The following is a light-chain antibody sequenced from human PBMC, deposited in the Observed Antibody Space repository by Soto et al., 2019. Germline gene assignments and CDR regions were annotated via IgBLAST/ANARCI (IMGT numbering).Light chain of an antibody. V-gene: IGKV3-20*01. J-gene: IGKJ1*01. CDR2: ATS. CDR1: QSIDSKY. Sequence: EIVLTQSPGTLSSSPGERATLSCRASQSIDSKYLAWYQHKPGQAPRLLIYATSSRATGIPDRFGGSGSGTYFTLTINTLEPEDFAVYYCQQYFDSSWTFGQGTKVDIK. CDR3: QQYFDSSWT.